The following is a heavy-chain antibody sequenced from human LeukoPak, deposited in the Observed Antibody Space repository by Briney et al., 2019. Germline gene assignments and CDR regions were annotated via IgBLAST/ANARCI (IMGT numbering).Heavy chain of an antibody. CDR1: GGSISSSCYY. Sequence: PSETLSLTCTVSGGSISSSCYYWGWIRQPPGKGLEWIGSIYYSGSTYYNPSLKSRVTISVDTSKNQFSLKLSSVTAADAAVYYCARQRGGYSYGYFDYWGQGTLVTASS. D-gene: IGHD5-18*01. J-gene: IGHJ4*02. CDR3: ARQRGGYSYGYFDY. CDR2: IYYSGST. V-gene: IGHV4-39*01.